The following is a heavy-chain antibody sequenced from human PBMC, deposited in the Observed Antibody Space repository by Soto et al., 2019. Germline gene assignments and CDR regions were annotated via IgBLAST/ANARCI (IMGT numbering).Heavy chain of an antibody. CDR2: IYPGDSDT. Sequence: GESLKISCQVSGYSFTNYWIGWVRQMPGKGLECMGIIYPGDSDTRYSPSFQGQVTISADKSSTTAYLQWSSLKASDTAIYYCARSDHGGNLYSFDYSGQGTLVTVSS. CDR1: GYSFTNYW. J-gene: IGHJ4*02. D-gene: IGHD2-21*02. V-gene: IGHV5-51*01. CDR3: ARSDHGGNLYSFDY.